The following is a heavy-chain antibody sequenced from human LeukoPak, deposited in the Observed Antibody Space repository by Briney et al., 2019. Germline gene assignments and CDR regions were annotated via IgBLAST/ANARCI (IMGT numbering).Heavy chain of an antibody. J-gene: IGHJ6*02. CDR1: GYTFTSYD. V-gene: IGHV1-8*01. CDR2: MNPNSGNT. Sequence: ASVKVSCKASGYTFTSYDINWVRQATGQGLEWMGWMNPNSGNTGYAQKFQGRVTMTRNTSISTAYMELSSLRSEDTAVYYCARGGYCSGGSCYHFKLYYYYGMDVWGQGTTVTVSS. D-gene: IGHD2-15*01. CDR3: ARGGYCSGGSCYHFKLYYYYGMDV.